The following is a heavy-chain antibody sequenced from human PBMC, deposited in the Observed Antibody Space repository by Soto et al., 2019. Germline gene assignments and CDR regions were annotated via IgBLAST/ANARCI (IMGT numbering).Heavy chain of an antibody. J-gene: IGHJ4*02. CDR2: MNPKSGDT. V-gene: IGHV1-8*01. CDR1: GYTFTDYG. Sequence: QVQLVQSGAEVKMPGASVKVSCKASGYTFTDYGINWVRQATGQGIEWMGWMNPKSGDTVYAQKFQGRVSMTRATSISAAYMELNSLTSEDTAVYYCASGGDSVVGATVYWGQGTLVTVSS. D-gene: IGHD1-26*01. CDR3: ASGGDSVVGATVY.